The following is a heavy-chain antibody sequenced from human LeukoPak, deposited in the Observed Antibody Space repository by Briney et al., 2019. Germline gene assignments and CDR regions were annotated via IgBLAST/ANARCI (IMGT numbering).Heavy chain of an antibody. Sequence: SVKVSCKASGGTFSSYATSWVRQAPGQGLEWMGRIIPILGIANYAQKFQGRVTITADKSTSTAYMELSSLRSEDTAVYYCARDLGGYSGYYYYGMDVWGQGTTVTVSS. CDR1: GGTFSSYA. CDR2: IIPILGIA. J-gene: IGHJ6*02. D-gene: IGHD2-21*01. CDR3: ARDLGGYSGYYYYGMDV. V-gene: IGHV1-69*04.